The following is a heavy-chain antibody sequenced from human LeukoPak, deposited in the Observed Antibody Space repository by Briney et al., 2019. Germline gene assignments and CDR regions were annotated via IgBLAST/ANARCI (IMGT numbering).Heavy chain of an antibody. V-gene: IGHV4-34*01. CDR2: INHSGST. CDR1: GGSFSGYY. Sequence: SETLSLTCAVYGGSFSGYYWSWIRQPPGKGLEWIGEINHSGSTNYNPSLKSRVTISVDTSKNQFSLKLSSVTAADTAVYYCARGRHYYGSGSYYNSNEFDYWGQGTLVTVSS. J-gene: IGHJ4*02. D-gene: IGHD3-10*01. CDR3: ARGRHYYGSGSYYNSNEFDY.